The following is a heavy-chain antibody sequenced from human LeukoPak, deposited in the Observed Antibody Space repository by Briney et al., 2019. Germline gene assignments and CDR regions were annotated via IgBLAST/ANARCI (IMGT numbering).Heavy chain of an antibody. D-gene: IGHD3-10*01. Sequence: GASVKVSCKASGYTFTGYYMHWVRQAHGQGLEWMGWINPNSGGTNYAQKFQGRVTMTRDTSISTAYMELSRLRSDDTAVYYCARSEITMVRGVMSWFDPWGQGTLVTVSS. CDR1: GYTFTGYY. CDR3: ARSEITMVRGVMSWFDP. J-gene: IGHJ5*02. CDR2: INPNSGGT. V-gene: IGHV1-2*02.